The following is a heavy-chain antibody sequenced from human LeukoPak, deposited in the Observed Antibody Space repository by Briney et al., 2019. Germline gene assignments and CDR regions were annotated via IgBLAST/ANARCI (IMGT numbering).Heavy chain of an antibody. Sequence: PSETLSLTCTVWGGSISSYYWSWIRQPPGKGLEWIGYIYDSGTTNYNPSLKSRVTISVNTSKNQFSLPLSSVTAADTAVYYCASRRSGWYYFDYWGQGTLVTVSS. CDR2: IYDSGTT. CDR3: ASRRSGWYYFDY. V-gene: IGHV4-59*08. D-gene: IGHD6-19*01. CDR1: GGSISSYY. J-gene: IGHJ4*02.